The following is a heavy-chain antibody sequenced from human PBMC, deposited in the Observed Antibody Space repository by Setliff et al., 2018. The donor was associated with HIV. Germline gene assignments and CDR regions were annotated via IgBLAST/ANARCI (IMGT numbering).Heavy chain of an antibody. Sequence: SETLSLTCAVYGGSFSDYYWSWIRQPPGKGLERIGEINHSGSTNYNASLKSRVIISVDTSKNQFSLKLNSVTAADTAVYYCARQGGFSSSSYPRNYIDVWGKGTTVTVS. J-gene: IGHJ6*03. D-gene: IGHD6-13*01. CDR1: GGSFSDYY. V-gene: IGHV4-34*01. CDR3: ARQGGFSSSSYPRNYIDV. CDR2: INHSGST.